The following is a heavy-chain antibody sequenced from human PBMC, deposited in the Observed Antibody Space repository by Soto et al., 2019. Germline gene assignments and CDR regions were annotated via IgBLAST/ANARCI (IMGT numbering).Heavy chain of an antibody. D-gene: IGHD3-10*01. CDR3: AAETMVRGPFDY. J-gene: IGHJ4*02. V-gene: IGHV1-58*02. CDR2: IVVGSGNT. CDR1: GFTFTSSA. Sequence: GASVKVSCKASGFTFTSSAMQWVRQARGQRLEWIGWIVVGSGNTNYAQKFQERVTITRDMSTSTAYMELSSLRSEDTAVYYCAAETMVRGPFDYWGRGTLVTVSS.